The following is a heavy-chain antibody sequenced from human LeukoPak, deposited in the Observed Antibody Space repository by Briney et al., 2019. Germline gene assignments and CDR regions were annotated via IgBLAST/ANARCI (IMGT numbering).Heavy chain of an antibody. CDR3: ASDGGSYRNWFDP. V-gene: IGHV4-61*02. J-gene: IGHJ5*02. Sequence: SETLSLTCTVSGGSISSGSYYWSWIRQPAGKGLEWIGRIYTSGSTNYNPSLKSRVTISVDTSKNQFSLKLSSVTAADTAVYYCASDGGSYRNWFDPWGRGTLVTVSS. CDR1: GGSISSGSYY. CDR2: IYTSGST. D-gene: IGHD1-26*01.